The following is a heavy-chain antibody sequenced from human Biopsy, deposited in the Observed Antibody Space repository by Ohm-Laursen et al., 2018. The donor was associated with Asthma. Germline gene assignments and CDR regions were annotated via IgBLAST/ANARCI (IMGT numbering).Heavy chain of an antibody. Sequence: VASVKVSCKASGDSFSNYAISWVRQAPGQGLEWMGGIIPIFGTANYAQKFQGRVTITADESTSTAYLELSSLRSEDTAVYYCARWWIQGVRFWGMDVWGQGTTVTVSS. D-gene: IGHD3-10*01. CDR3: ARWWIQGVRFWGMDV. J-gene: IGHJ6*02. CDR2: IIPIFGTA. CDR1: GDSFSNYA. V-gene: IGHV1-69*13.